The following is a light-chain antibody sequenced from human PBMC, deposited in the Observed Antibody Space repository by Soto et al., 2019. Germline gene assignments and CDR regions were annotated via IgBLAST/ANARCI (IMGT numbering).Light chain of an antibody. CDR3: QHYDGSPYT. Sequence: EIVLTQSPGTLSLSSGERATLSCRASQSVSSNYLAWYQQKPGQAPRLLIYGASSRATGIPDRFSGSGSGTAFTLTISRLEPDDSAVYYCQHYDGSPYTFGQGTKLEI. CDR2: GAS. CDR1: QSVSSNY. J-gene: IGKJ2*01. V-gene: IGKV3-20*01.